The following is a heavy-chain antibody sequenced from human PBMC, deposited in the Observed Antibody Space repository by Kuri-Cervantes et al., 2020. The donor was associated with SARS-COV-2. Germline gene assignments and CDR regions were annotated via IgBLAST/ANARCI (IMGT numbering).Heavy chain of an antibody. D-gene: IGHD3-3*01. Sequence: GESLKISCAASGFTFSSYSMNWVRQAPGKGLEWVSYISSSSSTIYYADSVKGRFTISRDNAKNSLYLQMNSLRAEDTAVYYCAKPQRITIFGVVIMVDAFDIWGQGTRGTVSS. V-gene: IGHV3-48*01. CDR2: ISSSSSTI. J-gene: IGHJ3*02. CDR1: GFTFSSYS. CDR3: AKPQRITIFGVVIMVDAFDI.